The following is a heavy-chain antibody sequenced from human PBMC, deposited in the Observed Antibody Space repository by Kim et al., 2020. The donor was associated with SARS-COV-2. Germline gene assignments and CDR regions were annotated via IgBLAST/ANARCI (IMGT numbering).Heavy chain of an antibody. CDR1: GFTFSSYS. CDR3: ASTFEGGSYVWYFDL. Sequence: GGSLRLSCAASGFTFSSYSMNWVRQAPGKGLEWVSSISSSSSYIYYADSVKGRFTISRDNAKNSLYLQMNSLRAEDTAVYYCASTFEGGSYVWYFDLWGRGTLVTVSS. J-gene: IGHJ2*01. CDR2: ISSSSSYI. V-gene: IGHV3-21*01. D-gene: IGHD1-26*01.